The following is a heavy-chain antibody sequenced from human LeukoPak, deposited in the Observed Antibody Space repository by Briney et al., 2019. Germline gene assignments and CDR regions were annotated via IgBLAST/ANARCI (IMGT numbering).Heavy chain of an antibody. J-gene: IGHJ4*02. Sequence: GGSLRLSCAASGFTVSNNYMSWVRQAPGKGLEWVSVIYSGGSTYYADSVKGRFTISRDNSKNTLYLQMNSLRAEDTAVYYCARDDSSRNYYDSSGYFGSPTFDYWGQGTLVTVSS. V-gene: IGHV3-66*01. D-gene: IGHD3-22*01. CDR2: IYSGGST. CDR3: ARDDSSRNYYDSSGYFGSPTFDY. CDR1: GFTVSNNY.